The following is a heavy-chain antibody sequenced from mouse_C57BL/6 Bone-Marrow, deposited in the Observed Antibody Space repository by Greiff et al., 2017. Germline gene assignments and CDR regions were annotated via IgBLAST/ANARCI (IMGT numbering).Heavy chain of an antibody. CDR2: IDPSDSYT. Sequence: QVQLQQPGAELVMPGASVKLSCKASGFTFTSYWMHWVKQRPGQGLEWIGEIDPSDSYTNYNQKFKGKSTLTVDESSSTAYMQLSSLTSEDSAVYYCARDGLSYWGQGTSVTVSS. J-gene: IGHJ4*01. D-gene: IGHD1-1*02. V-gene: IGHV1-69*01. CDR1: GFTFTSYW. CDR3: ARDGLSY.